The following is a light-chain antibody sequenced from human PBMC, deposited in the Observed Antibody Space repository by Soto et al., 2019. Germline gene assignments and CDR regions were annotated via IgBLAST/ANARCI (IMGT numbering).Light chain of an antibody. CDR2: DAS. J-gene: IGKJ4*01. CDR3: HQRGGWPLT. V-gene: IGKV3-11*01. Sequence: EIVLTQSPATLSLSPGERAALPCRASQGVGRFLAWYQQKPGQAPRLLIYDASNRATGIPDRFSGSGSVTDLTLSIDNLGPEDFAVYYCHQRGGWPLTFGGGTKVEIK. CDR1: QGVGRF.